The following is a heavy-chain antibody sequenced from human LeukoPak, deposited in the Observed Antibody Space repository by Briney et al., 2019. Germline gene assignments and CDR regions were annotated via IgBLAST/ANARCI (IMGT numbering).Heavy chain of an antibody. D-gene: IGHD3-16*01. CDR3: AKDDNYIRFLS. V-gene: IGHV3-23*01. J-gene: IGHJ5*02. CDR1: GFTFSSYS. CDR2: ISGSGGNT. Sequence: PGGSLRLSCAASGFTFSSYSMNWVRQAPGKGLEWVSGISGSGGNTYYADSVKGRFTTSRDNSKNTLYLQMNSLRAEDTAVYYCAKDDNYIRFLSWGQGTLVTVSS.